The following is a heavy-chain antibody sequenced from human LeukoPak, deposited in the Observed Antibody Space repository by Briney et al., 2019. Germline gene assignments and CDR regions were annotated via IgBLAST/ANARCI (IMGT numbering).Heavy chain of an antibody. CDR3: AVGDPSGY. D-gene: IGHD3-10*01. CDR2: IYSGGST. Sequence: GSLRLSCAASGFTFSSYAMSWVRQAPGKGLEWVSVIYSGGSTYYADSVKGRFTISRDNSKNTLYLQMNSLRAEDTAVYYCAVGDPSGYWGQGTLVTVSS. CDR1: GFTFSSYA. V-gene: IGHV3-53*01. J-gene: IGHJ4*02.